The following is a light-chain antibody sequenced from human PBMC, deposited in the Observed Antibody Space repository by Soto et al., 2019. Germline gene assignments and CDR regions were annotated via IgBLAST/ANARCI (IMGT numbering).Light chain of an antibody. Sequence: SVLPQPASVSGSPGQSITISCTGTSSDVGGYNFVTWYQQHPGEAPKLMIHDVSSRASGVPNRFSGSKSGTTASLTISGLQAEDEADYYCCSYASSTSYVFGTGTKVTVL. CDR2: DVS. J-gene: IGLJ1*01. CDR1: SSDVGGYNF. CDR3: CSYASSTSYV. V-gene: IGLV2-14*03.